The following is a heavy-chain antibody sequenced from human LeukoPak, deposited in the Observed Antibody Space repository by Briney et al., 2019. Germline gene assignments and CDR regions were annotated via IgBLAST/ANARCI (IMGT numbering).Heavy chain of an antibody. CDR2: IIPIFGTA. CDR3: ARGGYSYGSTYYYYHYMDV. CDR1: GGTFSSYA. V-gene: IGHV1-69*05. J-gene: IGHJ6*03. D-gene: IGHD5-18*01. Sequence: SVKVSCKASGGTFSSYAISWVRQAPGQGLEWMGGIIPIFGTANYAQKFQGRVTITTDESTSTAYMELSSLRSEDTAVYYCARGGYSYGSTYYYYHYMDVWGKGTTVTVSS.